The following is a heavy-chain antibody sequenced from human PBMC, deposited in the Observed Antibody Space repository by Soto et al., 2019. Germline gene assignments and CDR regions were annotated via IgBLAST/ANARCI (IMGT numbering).Heavy chain of an antibody. CDR3: VRDNSHIIVTPFDL. V-gene: IGHV3-48*03. Sequence: GGSLRLSCAASGFTFSNFEMNWVRQVPGKGLEWLSYISFRGTTTYYAGSVRGRFTISRDNAKNSVFLQMESLRVEDTAIYYCVRDNSHIIVTPFDLWGQGTLVTVSS. CDR2: ISFRGTTT. J-gene: IGHJ4*02. D-gene: IGHD2-21*01. CDR1: GFTFSNFE.